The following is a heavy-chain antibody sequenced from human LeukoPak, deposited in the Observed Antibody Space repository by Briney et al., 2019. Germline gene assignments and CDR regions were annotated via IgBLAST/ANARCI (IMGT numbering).Heavy chain of an antibody. V-gene: IGHV4-34*01. CDR1: GGSFSGYY. CDR3: ARGPLGGKPFDY. CDR2: INHSGST. J-gene: IGHJ4*02. Sequence: PSETLSLTCAVYGGSFSGYYWSWIRQPPGKGLDWIGEINHSGSTNYNPSLKSRVTISVDASKNQFSLKLSSVTAADTAVYYCARGPLGGKPFDYWGQGTLVTVSS. D-gene: IGHD3-16*01.